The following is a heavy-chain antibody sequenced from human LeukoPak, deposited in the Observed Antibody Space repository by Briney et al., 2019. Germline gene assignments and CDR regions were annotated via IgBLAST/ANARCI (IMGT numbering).Heavy chain of an antibody. D-gene: IGHD1-14*01. CDR3: AKDLRPEGYYYYYMDV. Sequence: PGGSLRLSCAASGFTFSSYGMHWVRQAPGKGLEWVAFIRYDGSNKYYADSVKGRFTISRDNSKNTLYLQMNSLRAEDTAVYYCAKDLRPEGYYYYYMDVWGKGTTVTVSS. CDR2: IRYDGSNK. J-gene: IGHJ6*03. CDR1: GFTFSSYG. V-gene: IGHV3-30*02.